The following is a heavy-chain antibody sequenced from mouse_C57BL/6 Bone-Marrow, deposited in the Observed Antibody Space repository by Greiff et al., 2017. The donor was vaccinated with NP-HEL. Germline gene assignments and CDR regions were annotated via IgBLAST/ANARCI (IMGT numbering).Heavy chain of an antibody. J-gene: IGHJ1*03. V-gene: IGHV3-6*01. CDR1: GYSITSGYY. CDR3: ARTAYYYGSRVYWYFDV. D-gene: IGHD1-1*01. Sequence: ESGPGLVKPSQSLSLTCSVTGYSITSGYYWNWIRQFPGNKLEWMGYISYDGSNNYNPSLKNRISITRDTSKNQFFLKLNSVTTEDTATYYCARTAYYYGSRVYWYFDVWGTGTTVTVSS. CDR2: ISYDGSN.